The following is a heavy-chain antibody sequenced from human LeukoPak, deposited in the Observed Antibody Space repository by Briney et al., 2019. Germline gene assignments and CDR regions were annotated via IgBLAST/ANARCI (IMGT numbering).Heavy chain of an antibody. V-gene: IGHV1-18*01. Sequence: ASVKVSCNTSGYTFSIYGITWLRQAPGQGLEWMGWISGYNGNTNYAQKLQGRVTMTTDTSTSTAYMELRSLRSDDTAVYYCARDKSGYDGTYDYVWGSYRYFDYWGQGTLVTVSS. CDR1: GYTFSIYG. J-gene: IGHJ4*02. D-gene: IGHD3-16*02. CDR3: ARDKSGYDGTYDYVWGSYRYFDY. CDR2: ISGYNGNT.